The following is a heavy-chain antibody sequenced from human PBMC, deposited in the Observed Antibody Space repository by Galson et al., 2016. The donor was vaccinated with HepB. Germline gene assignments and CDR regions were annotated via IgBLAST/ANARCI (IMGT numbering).Heavy chain of an antibody. J-gene: IGHJ5*02. V-gene: IGHV3-74*01. D-gene: IGHD2-15*01. CDR3: ARDSAAVGATDRFDP. CDR1: GFIFSSYW. CDR2: INSDGSST. Sequence: SLRLSCAASGFIFSSYWMHWVRQAPGKGLVWVSRINSDGSSTSYADSVEGRFTISRDNAKNTLYLQMNSLRGEDTAVYYCARDSAAVGATDRFDPWGQGTPVTVSS.